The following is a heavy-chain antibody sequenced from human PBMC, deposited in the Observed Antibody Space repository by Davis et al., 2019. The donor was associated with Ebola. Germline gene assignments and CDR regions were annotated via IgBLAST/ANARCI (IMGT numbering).Heavy chain of an antibody. CDR3: TTENHG. D-gene: IGHD1-14*01. CDR2: IRSKAKSYAT. CDR1: GFTFSGSA. Sequence: GEFLKISCAASGFTFSGSAMHWVRQASGKGLEWVGRIRSKAKSYATAYAESVKGRFTISRDDSKNTAYLQMNSLKTEDTAVYYCTTENHGWGQGTLVTVSS. V-gene: IGHV3-73*01. J-gene: IGHJ4*02.